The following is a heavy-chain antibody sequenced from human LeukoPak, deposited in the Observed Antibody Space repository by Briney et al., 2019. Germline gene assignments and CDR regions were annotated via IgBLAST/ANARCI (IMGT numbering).Heavy chain of an antibody. V-gene: IGHV3-23*01. CDR2: VSVTGDRT. Sequence: GGSLRLSCAASGFTFSNYVMSWVRQAPGKGLEWVSTVSVTGDRTYYADSVKGRFAIFRDNSKNTLYLQINSLRAEDTAVYYCARGGYGSGSYLAYWGQGTLVTVSS. CDR1: GFTFSNYV. J-gene: IGHJ4*02. CDR3: ARGGYGSGSYLAY. D-gene: IGHD3-10*01.